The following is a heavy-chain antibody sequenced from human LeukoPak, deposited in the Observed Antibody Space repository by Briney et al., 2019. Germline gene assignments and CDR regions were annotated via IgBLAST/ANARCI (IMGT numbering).Heavy chain of an antibody. V-gene: IGHV4-4*07. Sequence: SETLSLTCTVSGGSISSYYWSWIRQPAGKGLEWIGRIYTSGSTNYNPSLKSRVTMSVDTSKNQFSLKLSSVTAADTAVYYCARDPRYGSGSYYNDYNANWFDPWGQGTLVTVSS. D-gene: IGHD3-10*01. CDR3: ARDPRYGSGSYYNDYNANWFDP. CDR1: GGSISSYY. CDR2: IYTSGST. J-gene: IGHJ5*02.